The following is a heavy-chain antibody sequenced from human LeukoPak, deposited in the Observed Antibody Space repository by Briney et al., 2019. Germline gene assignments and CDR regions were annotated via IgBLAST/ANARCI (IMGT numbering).Heavy chain of an antibody. CDR3: ANGIAAAGSDDAFDI. V-gene: IGHV1-18*01. J-gene: IGHJ3*02. D-gene: IGHD6-13*01. Sequence: ASVKVSCKASGYTFTSYGISWVRQAPGQGLEWMGWISAYNGNTNYAQKFQGRVTMTRDTSISTAYMELSSLRSEDTAVYYCANGIAAAGSDDAFDIWGQGTMVTVSS. CDR2: ISAYNGNT. CDR1: GYTFTSYG.